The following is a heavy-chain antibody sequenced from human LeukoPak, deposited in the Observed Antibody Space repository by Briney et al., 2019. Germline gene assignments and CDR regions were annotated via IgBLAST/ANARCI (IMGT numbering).Heavy chain of an antibody. J-gene: IGHJ4*02. CDR3: AKGVRGYSYGSLDY. Sequence: PGGSLRLSCAASGFTFSSYALTWVRQAPGKGLEWVSGISASGGSTYYADSVKGRFTISRDNSKNTLYLQMNSLRAEDTAVYYCAKGVRGYSYGSLDYWGQGTLVTVSS. D-gene: IGHD5-18*01. CDR2: ISASGGST. CDR1: GFTFSSYA. V-gene: IGHV3-23*01.